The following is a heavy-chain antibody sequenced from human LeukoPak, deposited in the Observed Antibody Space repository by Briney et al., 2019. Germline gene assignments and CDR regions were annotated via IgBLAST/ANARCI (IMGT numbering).Heavy chain of an antibody. D-gene: IGHD3-3*01. J-gene: IGHJ4*02. V-gene: IGHV3-7*01. CDR2: IKQDGSEK. Sequence: GGSLRLSCAASGFTFSSYWMSWVRQAPGKGLEWVANIKQDGSEKYYVDSVKGRFTISRDNAKNSLYLQMNSLRAEDTAVYYCARGTIFGVVSHFDYWGQGTLVTVSS. CDR1: GFTFSSYW. CDR3: ARGTIFGVVSHFDY.